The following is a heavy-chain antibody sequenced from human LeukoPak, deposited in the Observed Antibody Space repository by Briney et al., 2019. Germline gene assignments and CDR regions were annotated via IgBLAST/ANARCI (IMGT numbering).Heavy chain of an antibody. J-gene: IGHJ3*02. CDR1: GGSISSSGYY. CDR3: ARMDKGHAFDI. CDR2: IYHSGNS. D-gene: IGHD2-2*03. V-gene: IGHV4-31*03. Sequence: SETLSLTCIVSGGSISSSGYYWSWIRQHPGKGLEWIGYIYHSGNSYYNPSLKSRVIISVDTSKNQFSLKLNSVTAADTAVYYCARMDKGHAFDIWGQGTMVTVSS.